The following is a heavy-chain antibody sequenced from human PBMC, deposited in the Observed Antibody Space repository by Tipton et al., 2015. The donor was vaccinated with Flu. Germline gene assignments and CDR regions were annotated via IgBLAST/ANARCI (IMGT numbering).Heavy chain of an antibody. CDR2: ISWNSVNT. J-gene: IGHJ6*02. D-gene: IGHD1-7*01. Sequence: SGFTFSDYSVSWVRQAPGKGLEWVSSISWNSVNTAYADSVKGRFTISRDNAKSSLYLQMNSLRAEDTALFYCAKAGTTASDSYGMDVWGQGTTVTVSS. CDR1: GFTFSDYS. CDR3: AKAGTTASDSYGMDV. V-gene: IGHV3-9*01.